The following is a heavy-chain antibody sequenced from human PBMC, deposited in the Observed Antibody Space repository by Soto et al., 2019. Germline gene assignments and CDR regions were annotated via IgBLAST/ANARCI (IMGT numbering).Heavy chain of an antibody. Sequence: SETLSLTCTVSGGSISSHYWSWVRQSPGKGLEWIGYIYYSGSTNYNPSLKSRVTISVDTSKNQFSLKLSSVTAADTAVYYCARRRSTPTFFDVWGQGTMVTV. CDR2: IYYSGST. D-gene: IGHD1-26*01. CDR1: GGSISSHY. J-gene: IGHJ3*01. V-gene: IGHV4-59*11. CDR3: ARRRSTPTFFDV.